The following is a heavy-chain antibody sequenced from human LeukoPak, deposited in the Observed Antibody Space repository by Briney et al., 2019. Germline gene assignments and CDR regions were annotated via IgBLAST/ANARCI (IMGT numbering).Heavy chain of an antibody. CDR3: ARGRYVTTRGGAAAGFLDY. J-gene: IGHJ4*02. Sequence: SETLSLTCAVSGGSFSGHYWNWIRQPPGKGLEWIGEINHGGSTNYNPSLKSRVTISVDTSQNQFSLRLSSVTAADTAVYYGARGRYVTTRGGAAAGFLDYWGQGTLVTVST. V-gene: IGHV4-34*01. CDR2: INHGGST. CDR1: GGSFSGHY. D-gene: IGHD6-13*01.